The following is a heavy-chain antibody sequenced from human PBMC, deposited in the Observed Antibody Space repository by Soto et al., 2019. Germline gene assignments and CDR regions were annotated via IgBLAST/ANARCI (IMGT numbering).Heavy chain of an antibody. Sequence: SETLSLTCAVYGGSFSGYYWSWIRQPPGKGLEWIGEINHSGSTNYNPSLKSRVTISVDTSKNQFSLKLSSVTAADTAVYYCARFYDSSAFDYWGQGTLVTVSS. J-gene: IGHJ4*02. D-gene: IGHD3-22*01. CDR2: INHSGST. CDR3: ARFYDSSAFDY. V-gene: IGHV4-34*01. CDR1: GGSFSGYY.